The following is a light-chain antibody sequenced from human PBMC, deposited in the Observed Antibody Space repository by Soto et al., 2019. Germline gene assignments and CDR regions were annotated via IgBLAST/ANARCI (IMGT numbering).Light chain of an antibody. V-gene: IGLV1-44*01. CDR3: AAWDDSLNGGV. J-gene: IGLJ3*02. Sequence: QSVLTQPPSASGTPGQRVTISCSGSSSNIGSNTVNWYQQLPGTAPKLLIYSNIHRPSGVPDRFSGSKSGTSASLAISGLQSEDEADYYCAAWDDSLNGGVFGGGTKVTVL. CDR2: SNI. CDR1: SSNIGSNT.